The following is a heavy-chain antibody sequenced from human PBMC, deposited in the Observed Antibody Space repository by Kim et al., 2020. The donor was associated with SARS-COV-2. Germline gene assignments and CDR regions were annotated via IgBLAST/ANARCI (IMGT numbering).Heavy chain of an antibody. D-gene: IGHD6-13*01. CDR1: GFTFSSYA. V-gene: IGHV3-30*04. J-gene: IGHJ6*02. CDR3: ARDFTEYSSSWYQGFYYYYGMDV. CDR2: ISYDGSNK. Sequence: GGSLRLSCAASGFTFSSYAMHWVRQAPGKGLEWVAVISYDGSNKYYADSVKGRFTISRDNSKNTLYLQMNSLRAEDTAVYYCARDFTEYSSSWYQGFYYYYGMDVRGQGNTGTVS.